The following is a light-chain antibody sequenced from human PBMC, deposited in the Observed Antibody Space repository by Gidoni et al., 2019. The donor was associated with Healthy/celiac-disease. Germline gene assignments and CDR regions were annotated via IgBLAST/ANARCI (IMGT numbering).Light chain of an antibody. V-gene: IGLV1-40*01. CDR3: QSYDSSLSGWDVV. CDR1: SSNIGAGYT. J-gene: IGLJ2*01. Sequence: QSVLTQPPSVSGAPGPKVTISCTGSSSNIGAGYTVHWYQTLPGTAPKLRIYGNSNRPSGVPDRVSGSKSGTSASLAITGLQAEDEADYYCQSYDSSLSGWDVVFGGGTKLTVL. CDR2: GNS.